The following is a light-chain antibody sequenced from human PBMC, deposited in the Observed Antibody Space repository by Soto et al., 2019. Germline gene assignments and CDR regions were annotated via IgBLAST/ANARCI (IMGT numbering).Light chain of an antibody. Sequence: EIVLTQSPGTLSLSPGEIATLSFSASQSVASRNLAWYQQKPGQAPRLLIYDASNRATGIPARFSGSGSGTDFTLTISSLEPEDFAVYYCQQRSNWPPITFGQGTRLENK. CDR1: QSVASRN. J-gene: IGKJ5*01. V-gene: IGKV3-11*01. CDR3: QQRSNWPPIT. CDR2: DAS.